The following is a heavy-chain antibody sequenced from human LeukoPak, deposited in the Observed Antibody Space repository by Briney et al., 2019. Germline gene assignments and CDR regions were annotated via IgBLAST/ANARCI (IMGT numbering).Heavy chain of an antibody. CDR2: ISGSGGNT. CDR1: GFTFSSYA. D-gene: IGHD5-24*01. CDR3: AKDHASRSSRVEGYFDY. V-gene: IGHV3-23*01. Sequence: PGGSLRLSCAASGFTFSSYATSWVRQAPGKGLEWVSAISGSGGNTYYADSVKGRFTISRDNSKNTLYLQMNSLRAEDTAVYYCAKDHASRSSRVEGYFDYWGQGTLVTVSS. J-gene: IGHJ4*02.